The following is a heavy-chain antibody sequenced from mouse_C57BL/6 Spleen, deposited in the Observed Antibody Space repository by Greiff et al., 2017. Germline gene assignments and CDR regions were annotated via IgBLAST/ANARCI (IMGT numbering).Heavy chain of an antibody. Sequence: QVQLQQPGAELVMPGASVKLSCKASGYTFTSYWMHWVKQRPGQGLEWIGEIDPSDSYTNYNQKFKGKSTLTVDKSSSTAYMQLSSLTSEDSAVYYCARPFLGSGYFDYWGQGTTLTVSS. CDR1: GYTFTSYW. V-gene: IGHV1-69*01. CDR3: ARPFLGSGYFDY. CDR2: IDPSDSYT. J-gene: IGHJ2*01. D-gene: IGHD6-1*01.